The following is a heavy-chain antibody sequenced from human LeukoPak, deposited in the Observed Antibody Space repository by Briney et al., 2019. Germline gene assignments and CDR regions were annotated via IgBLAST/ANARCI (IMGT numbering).Heavy chain of an antibody. J-gene: IGHJ4*02. D-gene: IGHD3-16*01. CDR1: GGSISSYY. CDR2: IYYSGST. Sequence: SETLSLTCTVSGGSISSYYWSWIRQPPGKGLEWVGYIYYSGSTNYNPSLKSRVTISVDTSKNQFSLKLSSVTAADTAVYYCASSLGGDYFDYWGQGTLVTVSS. CDR3: ASSLGGDYFDY. V-gene: IGHV4-59*08.